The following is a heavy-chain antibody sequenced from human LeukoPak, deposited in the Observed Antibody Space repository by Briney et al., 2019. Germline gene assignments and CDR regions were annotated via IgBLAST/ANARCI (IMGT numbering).Heavy chain of an antibody. V-gene: IGHV1-69*13. CDR1: GGTFSSYA. D-gene: IGHD5-18*01. J-gene: IGHJ4*02. CDR2: IIPIFGTA. Sequence: ALVKVSCKASGGTFSSYAISWVRQAPGQGLEWMGGIIPIFGTANYAQKFQGRVTITADESTSTAYMELSSLRSEDTAVYYCARAFKDTAMVTFSFTYWGQGTLVTVSS. CDR3: ARAFKDTAMVTFSFTY.